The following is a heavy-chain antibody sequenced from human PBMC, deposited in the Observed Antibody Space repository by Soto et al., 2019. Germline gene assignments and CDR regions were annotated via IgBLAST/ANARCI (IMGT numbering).Heavy chain of an antibody. CDR1: GFSFTIYD. CDR3: ARCRRQFAMVRGVIAKPDYMDV. Sequence: QVQLVQSGAEVKKPGASVKVSCKASGFSFTIYDIIWVRQATGQGLEWMGWMNPNNDNSGYAQKCQGRLTMTRNTSISTAYMELSSQRCGDTAVYYCARCRRQFAMVRGVIAKPDYMDVWGKGKTVIVSS. CDR2: MNPNNDNS. D-gene: IGHD3-10*01. J-gene: IGHJ6*03. V-gene: IGHV1-8*01.